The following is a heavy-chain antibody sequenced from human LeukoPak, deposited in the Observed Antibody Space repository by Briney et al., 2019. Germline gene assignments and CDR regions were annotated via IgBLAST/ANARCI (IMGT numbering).Heavy chain of an antibody. CDR1: GGSISSYY. CDR2: IYYSGST. J-gene: IGHJ4*02. CDR3: ASRNDILTGYVFDF. Sequence: SETLSLTCTVSGGSISSYYWSWIRQPPGKGLEWIGYIYYSGSTNYNPSLKSRVTISVDTSKNQFSLKLTSVTAADTAVYYCASRNDILTGYVFDFWGQGTLVTVSS. D-gene: IGHD3-9*01. V-gene: IGHV4-59*08.